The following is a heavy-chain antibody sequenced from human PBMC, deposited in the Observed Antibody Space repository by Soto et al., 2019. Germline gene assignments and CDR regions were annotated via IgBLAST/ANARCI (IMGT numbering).Heavy chain of an antibody. D-gene: IGHD6-25*01. J-gene: IGHJ6*02. V-gene: IGHV3-11*01. CDR2: ISGSGSTSI. CDR1: GFTFSDYF. Sequence: QVQLVESGGGLVKPGGSLRLSCAASGFTFSDYFMTWIRQAPGKGLEWVSYISGSGSTSILYADSVKGRFTIARDNAKTSLYLQMNSLRVEDTAVYYCARSSATVNGWWGYGLDVWGPGTTVTVSS. CDR3: ARSSATVNGWWGYGLDV.